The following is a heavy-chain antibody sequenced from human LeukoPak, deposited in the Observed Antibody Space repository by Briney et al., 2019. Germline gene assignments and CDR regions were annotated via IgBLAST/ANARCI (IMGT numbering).Heavy chain of an antibody. CDR2: INPNSGGT. Sequence: ASVKVSCRASGYTFTGYYMHWVRQAPGQGLEWMGWINPNSGGTNYAQKFQGRVTMTRDTSISTAYIELSRLRSDDTAVYYCAIQLAAAGLSYFDYWGQGTLVTVSS. CDR1: GYTFTGYY. CDR3: AIQLAAAGLSYFDY. J-gene: IGHJ4*02. D-gene: IGHD6-13*01. V-gene: IGHV1-2*02.